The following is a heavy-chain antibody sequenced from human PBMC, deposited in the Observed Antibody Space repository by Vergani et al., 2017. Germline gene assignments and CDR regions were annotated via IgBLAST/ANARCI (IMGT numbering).Heavy chain of an antibody. Sequence: EVQLLESGGGLVQPGGSLRLSCAASGFTFSSYAMSWVRQAPGKGLEWVSAISGSGGSTYYADSVKGRFTISRDNSKNTLYLQMNSLRAEDTDVYYCAKDHLAPYEILTGRDAFDIWGQGTMVTVSS. D-gene: IGHD3-9*01. CDR1: GFTFSSYA. V-gene: IGHV3-23*01. CDR3: AKDHLAPYEILTGRDAFDI. J-gene: IGHJ3*02. CDR2: ISGSGGST.